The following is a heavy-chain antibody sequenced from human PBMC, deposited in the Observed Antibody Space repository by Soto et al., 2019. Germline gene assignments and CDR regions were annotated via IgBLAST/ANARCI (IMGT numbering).Heavy chain of an antibody. V-gene: IGHV3-23*01. D-gene: IGHD4-17*01. CDR1: GFAFRSYA. CDR2: VSGNGDET. Sequence: QLLESGGGLESPGGSLRLSCEASGFAFRSYAMSWVRQAPGKGLEWVSSVSGNGDETNYANSVKGRFIISRDKSKNTIYLQMSSLRAEDSALYYCAKDRPRTDYGLDWFFDLWGRGTLVTVS. J-gene: IGHJ2*01. CDR3: AKDRPRTDYGLDWFFDL.